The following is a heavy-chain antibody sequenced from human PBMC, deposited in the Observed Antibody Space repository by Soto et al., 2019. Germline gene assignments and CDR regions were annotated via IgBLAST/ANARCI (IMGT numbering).Heavy chain of an antibody. Sequence: DVQLLESGGGLVQPGGSLRLSCAASGFTFSTYAMSWVRQAPGKGLEWVSAISGSGGSTYYADSVKGRFTVSRDNSKNTLYLQMNSLRAEDTAVYYCAKKGGGSFTGEYFDYWCQGALVTVSS. V-gene: IGHV3-23*01. J-gene: IGHJ4*02. CDR1: GFTFSTYA. CDR3: AKKGGGSFTGEYFDY. CDR2: ISGSGGST. D-gene: IGHD2-15*01.